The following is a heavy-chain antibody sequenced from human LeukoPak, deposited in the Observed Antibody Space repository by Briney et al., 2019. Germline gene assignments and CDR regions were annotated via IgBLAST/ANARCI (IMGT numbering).Heavy chain of an antibody. J-gene: IGHJ4*02. V-gene: IGHV1-69*05. D-gene: IGHD5-18*01. Sequence: ASVKVSCKASGGSFNAYAISWVRQAPGQGLEWMGGIIPIFGTSNYAQTLQGRVTISTDESTSTAYMAVSSLRSEDTAIYYCARGLDASMETAYDYWGQGTLVTVSS. CDR3: ARGLDASMETAYDY. CDR1: GGSFNAYA. CDR2: IIPIFGTS.